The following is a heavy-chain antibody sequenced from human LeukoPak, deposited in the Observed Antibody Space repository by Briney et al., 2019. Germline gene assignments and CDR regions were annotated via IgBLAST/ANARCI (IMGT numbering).Heavy chain of an antibody. CDR1: GGSFSGYY. D-gene: IGHD4-17*01. CDR2: INHSGST. Sequence: SETLSFTCAVYGGSFSGYYWSWIRQPPGKGLEWIGEINHSGSTNYNPSLKSRVTISVDTSRNQFSLKLSSVTAADTAVYYCARAEGYGDPNTLDYWGQGTLVTVSS. J-gene: IGHJ4*02. V-gene: IGHV4-34*01. CDR3: ARAEGYGDPNTLDY.